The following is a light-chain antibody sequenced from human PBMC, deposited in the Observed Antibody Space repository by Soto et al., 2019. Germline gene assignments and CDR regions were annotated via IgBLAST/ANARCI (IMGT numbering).Light chain of an antibody. Sequence: QSALTQPRSVSGSPGQSVTISCTGTSSDVGGYNYVSWYQHHTGKAPKLMIYDVDKRPSGVPGRFSGSKSGNTASLTISGLQAEDEADYYCCSNAGSYPFDFGTGTKVTVL. J-gene: IGLJ1*01. V-gene: IGLV2-11*01. CDR2: DVD. CDR3: CSNAGSYPFD. CDR1: SSDVGGYNY.